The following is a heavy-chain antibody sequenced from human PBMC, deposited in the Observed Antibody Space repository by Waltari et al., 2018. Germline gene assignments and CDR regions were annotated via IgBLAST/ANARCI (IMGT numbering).Heavy chain of an antibody. CDR3: ARERQYDFWSGYSDP. CDR1: GGTFSSYA. CDR2: IIPIFGTA. D-gene: IGHD3-3*01. Sequence: QVQLVQSGAEVKKPGSSVKVSSKASGGTFSSYAISWVRQAPGQGLEWMGRIIPIFGTANYAQKFQGRVTITADKSTSTAYMELSSLRSEDTAVYYCARERQYDFWSGYSDPWGQGTLVTVSS. J-gene: IGHJ5*02. V-gene: IGHV1-69*13.